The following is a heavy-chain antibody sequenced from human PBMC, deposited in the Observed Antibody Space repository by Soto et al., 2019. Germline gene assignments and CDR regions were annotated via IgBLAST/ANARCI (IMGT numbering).Heavy chain of an antibody. Sequence: QVQLQQWGAGLLKPSETLSLTCAVYGGSFSGYYWSWIRQPPGKGREWLGEINHSGSTNYNPSLKSRVTISVDTSKNQFSLKLSSVTAADTAVYYCARAKYCSGGSCYRWYFDYWGHGTLVTVSS. V-gene: IGHV4-34*01. CDR1: GGSFSGYY. CDR3: ARAKYCSGGSCYRWYFDY. D-gene: IGHD2-15*01. CDR2: INHSGST. J-gene: IGHJ4*01.